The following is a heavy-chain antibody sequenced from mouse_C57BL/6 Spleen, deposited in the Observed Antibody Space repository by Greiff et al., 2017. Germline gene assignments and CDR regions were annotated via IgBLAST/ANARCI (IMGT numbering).Heavy chain of an antibody. CDR2: IYPGDGDT. D-gene: IGHD4-1*01. CDR1: GYAFSSYW. V-gene: IGHV1-80*01. CDR3: ARSDWDEGFDY. J-gene: IGHJ2*01. Sequence: VKLQQSGAELVKPGASVKISCKASGYAFSSYWMNWVKQRPGKGLEGIGQIYPGDGDTNYNGKFKGKATLTADKSSSTAYMQLSSLTSEDSAVYFCARSDWDEGFDYWGQGTTLTVSS.